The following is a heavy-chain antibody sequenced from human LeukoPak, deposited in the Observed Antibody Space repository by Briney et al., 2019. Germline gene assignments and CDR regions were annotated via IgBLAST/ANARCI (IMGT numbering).Heavy chain of an antibody. J-gene: IGHJ3*02. Sequence: GGSLRLSCAASRFTFSSYWMNWVRQAPGEGLEWVANINKDGSERYYVNSVKGRFTISRDNPKKSLYLQMNTLGAEDTAVYYCARDLAGPPQEAFDIWGQGTMVTVSS. V-gene: IGHV3-7*01. CDR3: ARDLAGPPQEAFDI. CDR1: RFTFSSYW. CDR2: INKDGSER.